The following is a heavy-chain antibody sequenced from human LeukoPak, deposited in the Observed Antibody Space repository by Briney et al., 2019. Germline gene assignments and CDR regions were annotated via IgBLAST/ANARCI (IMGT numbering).Heavy chain of an antibody. CDR1: GFTFDDYA. V-gene: IGHV3-9*01. CDR2: ISWNSGSI. Sequence: GGSLRLSCAASGFTFDDYAMHWVRQAPGKGLEWVSGISWNSGSIGYADSAKGRFTISRDNSKNTLYLQMNSLRAEDTAVYYCALDFRGYWGQGTLVTVSS. CDR3: ALDFRGY. J-gene: IGHJ4*02.